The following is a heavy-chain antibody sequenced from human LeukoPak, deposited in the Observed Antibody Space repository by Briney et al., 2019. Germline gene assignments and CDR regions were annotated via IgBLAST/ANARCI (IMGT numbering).Heavy chain of an antibody. J-gene: IGHJ4*02. D-gene: IGHD2-2*01. Sequence: SETLSLTCTVSGASISSYYWSWIRQPPGKGLEWIGYIYYSGSTNYNPSLKSRVTISVDTSKNQFSLKLSSVTAADTAVYYCARVDIVVVPTATFDCWGQGTLATVSS. CDR3: ARVDIVVVPTATFDC. CDR1: GASISSYY. CDR2: IYYSGST. V-gene: IGHV4-59*08.